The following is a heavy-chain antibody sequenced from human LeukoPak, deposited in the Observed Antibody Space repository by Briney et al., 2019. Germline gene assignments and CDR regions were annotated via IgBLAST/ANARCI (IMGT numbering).Heavy chain of an antibody. Sequence: SETLSLTCTVSGVSISSGDYYWSWIRQPPGKGLEWIGYIYYSGSTYYNPSLKSRVTISVDTSKNQFSLKLSSVTAADTAVYYCARSGDRSGYYYSGYYGMDVWGQGTTVTVSS. J-gene: IGHJ6*02. V-gene: IGHV4-30-4*01. D-gene: IGHD3-22*01. CDR3: ARSGDRSGYYYSGYYGMDV. CDR1: GVSISSGDYY. CDR2: IYYSGST.